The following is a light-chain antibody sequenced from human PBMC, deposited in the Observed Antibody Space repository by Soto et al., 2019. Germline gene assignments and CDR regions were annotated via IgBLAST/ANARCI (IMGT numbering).Light chain of an antibody. CDR2: GAS. V-gene: IGKV3-15*01. J-gene: IGKJ2*01. CDR1: QSVSSN. CDR3: QQSNNWPLYT. Sequence: EIVMTQSPATLSVSPAERATLSCRASQSVSSNLAWYQQKPGQAPRLLIYGASTRATGIPARFSGSGSGTEFTLTISSLQSEDFAVYYCQQSNNWPLYTFGQGTKLEIK.